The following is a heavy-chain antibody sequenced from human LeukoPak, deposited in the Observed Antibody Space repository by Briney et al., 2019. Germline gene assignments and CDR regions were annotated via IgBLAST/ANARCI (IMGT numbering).Heavy chain of an antibody. Sequence: GESLKISCQGSGYSFTSYWISWLRQMPGKGLEWLGKIDPSDSYTIYSPSFQGHVTISGDKSISTVYLHWSSLQASDTAIYYCARQPGIAVADPFDFWGQGTLVTVSS. CDR3: ARQPGIAVADPFDF. D-gene: IGHD6-19*01. V-gene: IGHV5-10-1*01. CDR1: GYSFTSYW. J-gene: IGHJ4*02. CDR2: IDPSDSYT.